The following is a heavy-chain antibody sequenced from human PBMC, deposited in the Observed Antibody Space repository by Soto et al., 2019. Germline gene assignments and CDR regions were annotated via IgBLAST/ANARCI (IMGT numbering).Heavy chain of an antibody. V-gene: IGHV3-33*01. CDR1: GFAFSDHG. D-gene: IGHD3-10*01. CDR3: ARDAGVRGAIIDYLDS. J-gene: IGHJ4*02. CDR2: IWYDGDNK. Sequence: QVNLVESGGGVVKPGTSLRLSCGASGFAFSDHGMHWVRQAPDRGLEWVGIIWYDGDNKFYGDSVKGRFTISRDNSKNTLYLHMTGLTTDDTAIYYCARDAGVRGAIIDYLDSWGQGTQVTVSS.